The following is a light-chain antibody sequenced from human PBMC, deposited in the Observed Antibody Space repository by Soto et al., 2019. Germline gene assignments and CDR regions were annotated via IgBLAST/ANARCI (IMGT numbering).Light chain of an antibody. CDR2: TAS. CDR3: QQSYSTPLT. Sequence: DIQMTQSPSSLSASVGDRVAITCRASQSISNYLNWYQQKPGKAPKLLIYTASNLQSGVPSTFSGSGSGTDCTLTISSLQPEDFATYFCQQSYSTPLTFGGGTKVEI. V-gene: IGKV1-39*01. J-gene: IGKJ4*01. CDR1: QSISNY.